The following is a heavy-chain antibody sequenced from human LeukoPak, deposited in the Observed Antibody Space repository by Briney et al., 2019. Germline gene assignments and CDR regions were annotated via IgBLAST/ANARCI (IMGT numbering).Heavy chain of an antibody. J-gene: IGHJ5*02. CDR1: GFTFSSFA. Sequence: GGSLRLSCAASGFTFSSFAMSWVRQAPGKGLEWVTTINSSGGKNYAESVKGRFTISRDNSKKTLYLQMNSLRPEDTAVYYCTKGGSFSGSYYINWFDPWGQGTLATVSS. CDR3: TKGGSFSGSYYINWFDP. D-gene: IGHD3-10*01. V-gene: IGHV3-23*01. CDR2: INSSGGK.